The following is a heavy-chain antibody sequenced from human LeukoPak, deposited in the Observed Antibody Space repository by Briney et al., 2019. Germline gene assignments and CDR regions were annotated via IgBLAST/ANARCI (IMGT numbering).Heavy chain of an antibody. CDR3: ARGNWIGAFDI. Sequence: GGSLRLSCAASGFTFSCYEMNWVRQAPGKGLEWISHISSSGSRIYYADSVKGRFTISRDNAKNSLYLQMNGLRVEDTAVYYCARGNWIGAFDIWGQGTMVTVSS. V-gene: IGHV3-48*03. D-gene: IGHD3-3*01. CDR1: GFTFSCYE. CDR2: ISSSGSRI. J-gene: IGHJ3*02.